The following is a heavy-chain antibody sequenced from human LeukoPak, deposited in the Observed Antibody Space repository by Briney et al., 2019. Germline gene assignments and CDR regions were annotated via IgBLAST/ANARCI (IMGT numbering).Heavy chain of an antibody. D-gene: IGHD2-15*01. Sequence: GGSLRLSCAASGFRFSSYGMTWVRQAPGKGLEWVSTITTNGGTTYYADSVKGRFTISRDNSRSTLFLQMNSLRDEDTALYYCTRDQCRGFCSGGWGQGTLVTVSS. V-gene: IGHV3-23*01. J-gene: IGHJ4*02. CDR1: GFRFSSYG. CDR3: TRDQCRGFCSGG. CDR2: ITTNGGTT.